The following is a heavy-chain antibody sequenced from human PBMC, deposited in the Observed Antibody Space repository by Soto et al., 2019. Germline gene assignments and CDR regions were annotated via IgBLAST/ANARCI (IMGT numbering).Heavy chain of an antibody. J-gene: IGHJ5*02. D-gene: IGHD2-2*01. CDR3: ARVSQYGSGTSCHLDP. Sequence: SDTLSLTCAVSGGSISSSNWWHWVRQPPGKGLEWIGEIHHSGTTNYNPSLKSRVAKSVDKSKNQFPLKLNSVIAADTAGYYCARVSQYGSGTSCHLDPCGQGALVTVAA. V-gene: IGHV4-4*02. CDR1: GGSISSSNW. CDR2: IHHSGTT.